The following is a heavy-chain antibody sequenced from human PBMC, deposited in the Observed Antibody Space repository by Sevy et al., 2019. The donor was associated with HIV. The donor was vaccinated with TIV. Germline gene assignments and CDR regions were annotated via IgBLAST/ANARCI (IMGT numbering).Heavy chain of an antibody. J-gene: IGHJ4*02. Sequence: GGSLRLSCAASGFTFSSYDMSWVRQAPGKGLEWVSGISPTGGTTHYAESVKGRFIISRDNSKKTLFLQMYSLRAEDTALYYCAKDLEQQLGPDYWGQGTQVTVSS. CDR1: GFTFSSYD. D-gene: IGHD6-13*01. CDR2: ISPTGGTT. V-gene: IGHV3-23*01. CDR3: AKDLEQQLGPDY.